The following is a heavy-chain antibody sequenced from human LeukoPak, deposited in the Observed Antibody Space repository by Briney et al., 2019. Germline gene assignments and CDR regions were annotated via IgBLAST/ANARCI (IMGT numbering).Heavy chain of an antibody. V-gene: IGHV3-21*01. CDR3: ASDLGATPSGY. D-gene: IGHD1-26*01. CDR2: ISRTSSYI. CDR1: GFTFSTYS. Sequence: GGSLRLSCAASGFTFSTYSMNWVRQAPGKGLEWVSCISRTSSYINYADSVKGRFTISRDNAKNSLFLQMNSLRAEDTAVYYCASDLGATPSGYWGQGTLVTVSS. J-gene: IGHJ4*02.